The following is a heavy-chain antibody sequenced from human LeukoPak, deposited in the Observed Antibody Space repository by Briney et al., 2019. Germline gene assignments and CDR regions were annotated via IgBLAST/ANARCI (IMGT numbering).Heavy chain of an antibody. Sequence: AASVKVSCKASGGTFSSYAISWVRQAPGQGLEWMGGIIPIFGTANYAQKFQGRVTITTDESTSTAYMELSSLRSEDTAVYYCARATTTIVVVPAAIVRKYNWFDPWGQGTLVTVSS. CDR1: GGTFSSYA. CDR2: IIPIFGTA. CDR3: ARATTTIVVVPAAIVRKYNWFDP. D-gene: IGHD2-2*01. J-gene: IGHJ5*02. V-gene: IGHV1-69*05.